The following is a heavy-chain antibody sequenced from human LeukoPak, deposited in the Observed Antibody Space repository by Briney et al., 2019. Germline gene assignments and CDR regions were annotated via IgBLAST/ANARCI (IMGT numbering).Heavy chain of an antibody. CDR1: GFTFSSYA. J-gene: IGHJ4*02. V-gene: IGHV3-23*01. CDR2: ISGSGGRT. Sequence: GGSLRLSCAASGFTFSSYAMSWVRQAPGKGLEWVSAISGSGGRTYYADSVKGRFTISRDNSKNTLYLQMNSLRAEDTAVYYCAKAVDYYGSGNIDYWGQGTLVTVSS. CDR3: AKAVDYYGSGNIDY. D-gene: IGHD3-10*01.